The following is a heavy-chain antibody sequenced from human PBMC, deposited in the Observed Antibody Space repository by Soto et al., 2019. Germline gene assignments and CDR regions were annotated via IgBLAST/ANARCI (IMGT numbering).Heavy chain of an antibody. CDR3: ARDGLRTNYFDP. J-gene: IGHJ5*02. D-gene: IGHD3-16*01. CDR2: ISGYNGNA. V-gene: IGHV1-18*04. Sequence: QVQLVQSGAEVKKPGASVKVSCKASGYIFTTYAISWVRQAPGQGREWMGWISGYNGNANYAQKFQGRVIMTTDTFTSTAYLELRNLRPDDTAVYYCARDGLRTNYFDPWGQGALVIVSS. CDR1: GYIFTTYA.